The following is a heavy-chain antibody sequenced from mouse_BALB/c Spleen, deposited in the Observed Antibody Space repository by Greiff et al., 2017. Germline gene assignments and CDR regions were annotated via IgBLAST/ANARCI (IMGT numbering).Heavy chain of an antibody. J-gene: IGHJ2*01. D-gene: IGHD1-1*01. V-gene: IGHV14-3*02. CDR2: IDPANGNT. CDR3: ASYYGSSYDFDY. CDR1: GFNIKDTY. Sequence: VQLQQSGAELVKPGASVKLSCTASGFNIKDTYMHWVKQRPEQGLEWIGRIDPANGNTKYDPKFQGKATITADTSSNTAYLQLSSLTSEDTAVYYCASYYGSSYDFDYWGQGTTLTVSS.